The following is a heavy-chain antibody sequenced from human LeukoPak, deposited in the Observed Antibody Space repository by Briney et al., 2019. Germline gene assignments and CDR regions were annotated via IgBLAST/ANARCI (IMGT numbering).Heavy chain of an antibody. CDR2: INGDGSST. D-gene: IGHD2-2*01. CDR3: GNQHVASPFPFDI. J-gene: IGHJ3*02. V-gene: IGHV3-74*01. CDR1: GFTFSNYW. Sequence: PGGSLRLSCAASGFTFSNYWMHWVRQAPGKGLEWVSRINGDGSSTAYADPVKGRFTTSRDNAKNTLYLQMNSLRAEDTAVYFCGNQHVASPFPFDIWGQGTTVTVSS.